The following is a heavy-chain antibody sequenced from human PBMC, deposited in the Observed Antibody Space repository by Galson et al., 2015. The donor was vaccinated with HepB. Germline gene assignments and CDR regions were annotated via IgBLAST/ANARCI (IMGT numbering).Heavy chain of an antibody. CDR1: GFTFSTYS. CDR3: AKVGDTSGYPIGY. J-gene: IGHJ4*02. D-gene: IGHD3-22*01. Sequence: SLRLSCAASGFTFSTYSMNWVRQAPGKGLEWVSYINGGRTTIYYADSVRGRVTISRDNAKNSLFLQMNSLRAEDTAVYYCAKVGDTSGYPIGYWGQGTLVAVSS. V-gene: IGHV3-48*01. CDR2: INGGRTTI.